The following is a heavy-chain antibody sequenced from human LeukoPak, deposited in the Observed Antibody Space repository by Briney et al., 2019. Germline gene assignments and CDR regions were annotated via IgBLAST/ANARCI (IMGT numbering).Heavy chain of an antibody. J-gene: IGHJ4*02. CDR1: GYTFTSYD. D-gene: IGHD2/OR15-2a*01. CDR2: MNPNSGNT. CDR3: ARAFSLSSAYFDY. V-gene: IGHV1-8*01. Sequence: GASVKVSCKASGYTFTSYDINWVRQATGQGLEWMGWMNPNSGNTGYAQKFQGRVTMTRNTSIGTAYMELSSLRSEDTAVYYCARAFSLSSAYFDYWGQGTLVTVSS.